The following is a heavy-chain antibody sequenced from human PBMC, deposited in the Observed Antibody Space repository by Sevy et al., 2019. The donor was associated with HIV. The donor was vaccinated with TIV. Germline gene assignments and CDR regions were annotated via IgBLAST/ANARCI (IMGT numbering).Heavy chain of an antibody. CDR3: ARGRGDPRADCFDY. Sequence: GGCLRLSCAASGFTFNIYSMNWVRQAPGKGLEWVSSISGSSSYIFYADSLKGRFTISRDNAKNSLYLQMNSLRAEDTAVYYCARGRGDPRADCFDYWGQGTLVTVSS. J-gene: IGHJ4*02. V-gene: IGHV3-21*01. CDR1: GFTFNIYS. D-gene: IGHD2-21*02. CDR2: ISGSSSYI.